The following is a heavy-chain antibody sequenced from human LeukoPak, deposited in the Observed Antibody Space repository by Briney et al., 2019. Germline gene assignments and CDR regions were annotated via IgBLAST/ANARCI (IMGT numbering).Heavy chain of an antibody. CDR1: GGTFSSYA. J-gene: IGHJ1*01. V-gene: IGHV1-69*13. D-gene: IGHD3-22*01. Sequence: SVKVSCKASGGTFSSYAISWVRQAPGQGLEWMGGIIPIFGTANYAQKFQGRVTITADESTSTAYMELSSLRSEDTAVYYCAGLPYYYDSSGYYPFQHWGQGTLVTVSS. CDR3: AGLPYYYDSSGYYPFQH. CDR2: IIPIFGTA.